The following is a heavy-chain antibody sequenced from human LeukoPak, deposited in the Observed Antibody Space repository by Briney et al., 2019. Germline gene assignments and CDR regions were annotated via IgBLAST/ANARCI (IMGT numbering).Heavy chain of an antibody. CDR1: GYSISSDNY. J-gene: IGHJ4*02. CDR2: IYHSGST. V-gene: IGHV4-38-2*01. Sequence: SETLSLSCAVSGYSISSDNYWVWIRQPPGQGLEWTGGIYHSGSTYYNPSLKSRVTMSVDTSKNQFSLKLSSVTAADTAVYYCARAPRDSSSSNYMRRFDYWGQGTLVTVSS. CDR3: ARAPRDSSSSNYMRRFDY. D-gene: IGHD3-22*01.